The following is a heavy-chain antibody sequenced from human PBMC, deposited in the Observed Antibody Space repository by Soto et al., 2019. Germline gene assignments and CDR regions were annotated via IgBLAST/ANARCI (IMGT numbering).Heavy chain of an antibody. J-gene: IGHJ6*03. Sequence: PGGSLRLSCAASGFTFSSYGVHWVRQAPGKGLEWVAVIWHDGSNKYYADSVKGRFTISRDNSKNTLYLQMNSLRAEDTAVYYCARDGTAAAGTGVVDYYYYMDVWGKGPRSPSP. CDR3: ARDGTAAAGTGVVDYYYYMDV. D-gene: IGHD6-13*01. V-gene: IGHV3-33*01. CDR1: GFTFSSYG. CDR2: IWHDGSNK.